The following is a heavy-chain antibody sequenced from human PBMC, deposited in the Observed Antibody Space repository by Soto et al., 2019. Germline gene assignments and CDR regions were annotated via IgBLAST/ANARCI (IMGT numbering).Heavy chain of an antibody. CDR2: IYSGGST. CDR1: GFTVSSNY. V-gene: IGHV3-53*01. CDR3: ARDSRNRNFFDY. Sequence: GGSLRLSCAASGFTVSSNYMTWVRQAPGKGLEWVSVIYSGGSTYYADSVKGRFTISRDNSKNTLYLQMNSLRAEDTALYYCARDSRNRNFFDYWGQGTLVTVSS. J-gene: IGHJ4*02. D-gene: IGHD2-2*01.